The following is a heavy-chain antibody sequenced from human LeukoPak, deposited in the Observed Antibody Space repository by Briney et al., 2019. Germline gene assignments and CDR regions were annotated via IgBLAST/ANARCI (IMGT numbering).Heavy chain of an antibody. CDR1: GFTFKNHG. CDR2: ISYDGSNK. D-gene: IGHD6-6*01. Sequence: GGSLRLSCVISGFTFKNHGMHWVRQAPGKGLEWVAVISYDGSNKYYADSVKGRFTISRDNSKNTLYLQMNSLRAEDTAVYYCAKDRSAYSSSSGLVNYWGQGTLVTVSS. J-gene: IGHJ4*02. CDR3: AKDRSAYSSSSGLVNY. V-gene: IGHV3-30*18.